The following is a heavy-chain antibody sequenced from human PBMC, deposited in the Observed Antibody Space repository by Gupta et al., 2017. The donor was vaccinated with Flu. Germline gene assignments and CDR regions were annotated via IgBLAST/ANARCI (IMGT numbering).Heavy chain of an antibody. D-gene: IGHD2-15*01. CDR1: GYSISSGYY. V-gene: IGHV4-38-2*01. CDR2: VYHTGVT. J-gene: IGHJ4*02. Sequence: QVQLQESGPGLVRPSETLSLTCAVSGYSISSGYYWAWIRQPPGQGLEWIGHVYHTGVTYYNPSFKSRVTISVDTSKNEFSLMLISVTAADSAVYYCARRGVGCSDDICYLFDSWGQGTLVTVSS. CDR3: ARRGVGCSDDICYLFDS.